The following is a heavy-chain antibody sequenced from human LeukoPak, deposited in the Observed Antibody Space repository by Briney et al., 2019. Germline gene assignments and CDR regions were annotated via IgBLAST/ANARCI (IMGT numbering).Heavy chain of an antibody. V-gene: IGHV4-34*01. J-gene: IGHJ2*01. D-gene: IGHD6-13*01. Sequence: SETLSLTCAVYGGSFSGYYWSWIRQPPGKGLEWIGEINHSGSTNYNPSLKSRVTISVDTSKNQFSLKLSSVTAADTAVYYCARDGSRIAAAGTGYWYFDLWGRGTLVTVSS. CDR2: INHSGST. CDR3: ARDGSRIAAAGTGYWYFDL. CDR1: GGSFSGYY.